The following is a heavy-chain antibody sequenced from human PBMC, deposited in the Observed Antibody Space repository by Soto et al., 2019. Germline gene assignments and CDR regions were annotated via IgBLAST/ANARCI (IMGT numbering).Heavy chain of an antibody. CDR2: IGVAGDT. J-gene: IGHJ5*02. Sequence: GSLRLSCAASGXIFSNYDMHWVRQISGSGLEWVSGIGVAGDTNYSGSVKCGFTISRENAKNFFFLEMNSLRVGDTAVYYCVRGLPGGFDPWGQGTLVTVSS. CDR1: GXIFSNYD. CDR3: VRGLPGGFDP. V-gene: IGHV3-13*01. D-gene: IGHD3-10*01.